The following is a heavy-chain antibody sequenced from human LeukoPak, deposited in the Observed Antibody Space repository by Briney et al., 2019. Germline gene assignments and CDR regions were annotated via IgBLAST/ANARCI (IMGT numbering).Heavy chain of an antibody. V-gene: IGHV1-2*02. CDR2: IYPNSGGT. J-gene: IGHJ4*02. CDR1: GYTFTDYY. D-gene: IGHD6-13*01. CDR3: ARAAAGSHIDY. Sequence: GASVTVSCKASGYTFTDYYIYWVRQAPGQGLEWVAWIYPNSGGTNSAQKFQGRVTLTRDTSISTAYMELNRLRSDDTAVYYCARAAAGSHIDYWGQGTLVTVSS.